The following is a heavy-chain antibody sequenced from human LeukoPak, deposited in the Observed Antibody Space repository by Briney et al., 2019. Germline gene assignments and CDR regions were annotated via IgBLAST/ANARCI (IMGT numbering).Heavy chain of an antibody. V-gene: IGHV3-49*04. Sequence: GRSLRLSCTASGFTFCDYAMSWVRQAPGKGLEWVGFIRSKAYGGTTEYAASVKGRFTISRDDSKSIAYLQMNSLKTEDTAVYYCTRSDCSSTSCYDYYYYGMDVWGQGTTVTVSS. CDR1: GFTFCDYA. CDR2: IRSKAYGGTT. CDR3: TRSDCSSTSCYDYYYYGMDV. D-gene: IGHD2-2*01. J-gene: IGHJ6*02.